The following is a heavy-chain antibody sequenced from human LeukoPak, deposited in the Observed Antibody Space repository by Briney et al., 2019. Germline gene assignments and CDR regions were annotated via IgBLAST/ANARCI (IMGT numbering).Heavy chain of an antibody. CDR3: ARESSRFCTNGVCYPNWFDP. V-gene: IGHV1-2*02. D-gene: IGHD2-8*01. J-gene: IGHJ5*02. Sequence: ASVKVSCKASGYTFTGYYMHWVRQAPGQGLEWMGWINPNSGGTNYAQKFQGRVTMTRDTSISTAYMELSRLRSDDTAVYYCARESSRFCTNGVCYPNWFDPWGQGTLVTVSS. CDR1: GYTFTGYY. CDR2: INPNSGGT.